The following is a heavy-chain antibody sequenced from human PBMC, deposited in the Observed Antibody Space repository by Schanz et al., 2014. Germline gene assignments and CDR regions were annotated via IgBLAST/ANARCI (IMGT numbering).Heavy chain of an antibody. CDR1: GCTFSNYG. V-gene: IGHV3-23*04. D-gene: IGHD2-8*01. CDR3: ARDMLRRYGALEI. J-gene: IGHJ3*02. CDR2: ISGSGGST. Sequence: EVQLVESGGDLVQPGGSLRLSCAVSGCTFSNYGMGWVRQAPGKGLEWVSAISGSGGSTYYADSVKGRFTISRDNAKNSLFLQMNSLRADDTAVYYCARDMLRRYGALEIWGRGTMVTVSS.